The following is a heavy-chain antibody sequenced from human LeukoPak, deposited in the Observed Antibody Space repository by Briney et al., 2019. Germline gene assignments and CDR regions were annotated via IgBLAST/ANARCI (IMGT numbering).Heavy chain of an antibody. CDR3: AKCLQFYYDSTGSY. D-gene: IGHD3-22*01. Sequence: GGSLRLSCAASGFTFSSYAMSWVRQAPGKGLEWVSAISGSGGSTYYADSVKGRFTISRDNSKNTLYLQMNSLRAEDTAVYYCAKCLQFYYDSTGSYWGQGTLVTVSS. CDR1: GFTFSSYA. CDR2: ISGSGGST. V-gene: IGHV3-23*01. J-gene: IGHJ4*02.